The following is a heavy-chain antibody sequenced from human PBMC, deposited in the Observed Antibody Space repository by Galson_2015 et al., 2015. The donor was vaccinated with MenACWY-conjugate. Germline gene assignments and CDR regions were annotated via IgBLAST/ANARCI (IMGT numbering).Heavy chain of an antibody. D-gene: IGHD2-2*01. V-gene: IGHV5-51*01. J-gene: IGHJ4*02. CDR3: ARGSATQFPFFDF. CDR2: IYPAESET. CDR1: GYTSTSYW. Sequence: QSGAEEKKPGESLKISCTGSGYTSTSYWIGWVRQMPGKGLVWMGIIYPAESETRYSPSFQGQVTISADKSTNTAYMEVSSLRSGDTAIYSCARGSATQFPFFDFWGQGTLVTVSS.